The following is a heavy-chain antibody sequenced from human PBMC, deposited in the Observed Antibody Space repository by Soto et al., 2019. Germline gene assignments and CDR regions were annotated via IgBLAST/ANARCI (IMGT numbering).Heavy chain of an antibody. CDR3: ARTRAVAGTIYYGMDV. J-gene: IGHJ6*02. D-gene: IGHD6-19*01. CDR2: INPNSGGT. CDR1: GYTFTGYY. Sequence: GASVTVSCKASGYTFTGYYMHWVRQAPGQGLEWMGWINPNSGGTNYAQKFQGWVTMTRDTSISTAYMELSRLRSDDTAVYYCARTRAVAGTIYYGMDVWGQGTTVTVSS. V-gene: IGHV1-2*04.